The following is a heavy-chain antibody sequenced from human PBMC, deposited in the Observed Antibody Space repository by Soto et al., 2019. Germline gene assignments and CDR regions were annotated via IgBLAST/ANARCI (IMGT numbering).Heavy chain of an antibody. CDR3: ARDPPYVSGTYGRGGMDV. J-gene: IGHJ6*02. CDR2: ISVYSGDT. D-gene: IGHD3-10*01. V-gene: IGHV1-18*04. CDR1: GYSFSSYG. Sequence: VQLVQSETEVKKPGASVKVSCKASGYSFSSYGISWVRQAPGQGLEWMGWISVYSGDTKYTQKLQGRVTMTTDTSTSTAYMDLRSLRSGDTAVYYCARDPPYVSGTYGRGGMDVWGQGTTVFVSS.